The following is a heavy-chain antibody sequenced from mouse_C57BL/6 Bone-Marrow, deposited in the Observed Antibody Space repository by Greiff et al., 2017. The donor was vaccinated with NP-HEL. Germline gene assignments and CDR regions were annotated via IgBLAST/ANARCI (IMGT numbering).Heavy chain of an antibody. CDR2: INPGSGGT. CDR1: GYAFTNYL. Sequence: VQLQQSGAELVRPGTSVKVSCKASGYAFTNYLIEWVKQRPGQGLEWIGVINPGSGGTNYNEKFKGKATLTADKSSSTAYMQLSSLTSEESAVYFCAIDSSGYWDYWGQGTTLTVSA. J-gene: IGHJ2*01. D-gene: IGHD3-2*02. CDR3: AIDSSGYWDY. V-gene: IGHV1-54*01.